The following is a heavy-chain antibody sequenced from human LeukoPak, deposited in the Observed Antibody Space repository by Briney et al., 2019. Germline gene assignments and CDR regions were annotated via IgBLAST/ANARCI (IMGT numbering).Heavy chain of an antibody. CDR1: GFTFSDYY. CDR2: IYGDGST. J-gene: IGHJ5*02. CDR3: ATGAHYYGS. Sequence: GGSLRLSCAASGFTFSDYYMSWIRQAPGKGLEWVSLIYGDGSTYYADSVKGRFTISGDNSKNTLYLQMNSLRADDTAVYYCATGAHYYGSWGQGTLVTVSS. V-gene: IGHV3-53*01. D-gene: IGHD3-10*01.